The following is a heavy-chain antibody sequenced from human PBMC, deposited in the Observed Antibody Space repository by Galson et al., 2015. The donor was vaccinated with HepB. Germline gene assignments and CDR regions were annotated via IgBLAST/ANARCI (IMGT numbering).Heavy chain of an antibody. CDR1: GASIRSGHW. J-gene: IGHJ4*02. V-gene: IGHV4-4*02. CDR2: IFHIGNT. Sequence: TLSLTCAVSGASIRSGHWWSWVRQPPGKGLEWIGEIFHIGNTNYNPSLKSRVTISVDKTKNQFSLNVTSVTAADTAVYYCARGVGFLAVVGLRGGEIDIDYWGKGTLVIVSS. D-gene: IGHD6-19*01. CDR3: ARGVGFLAVVGLRGGEIDIDY.